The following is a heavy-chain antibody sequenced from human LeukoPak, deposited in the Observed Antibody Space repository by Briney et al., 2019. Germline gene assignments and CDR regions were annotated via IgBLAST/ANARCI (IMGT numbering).Heavy chain of an antibody. CDR2: IYYSGST. CDR1: GGSISSYY. Sequence: SETLSLTCTVSGGSISSYYWSWIRQPPGKGLEWIGYIYYSGSTNYNPSLKSRVTISVDTSKNQFSLKLSSVTAADTAVYYCARSNYGDYAAAEYFQHWGQGTLVTVSS. J-gene: IGHJ1*01. D-gene: IGHD4-17*01. CDR3: ARSNYGDYAAAEYFQH. V-gene: IGHV4-59*01.